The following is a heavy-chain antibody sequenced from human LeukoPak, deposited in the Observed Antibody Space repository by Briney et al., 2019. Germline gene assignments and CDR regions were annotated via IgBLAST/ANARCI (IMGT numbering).Heavy chain of an antibody. CDR2: INTNTGNP. V-gene: IGHV7-4-1*02. D-gene: IGHD3-3*01. CDR1: GYTFTGYY. J-gene: IGHJ6*03. Sequence: ASVKVSCKASGYTFTGYYMHWVRQAPGQGLEWMGWINTNTGNPTYAQGFTGRFVFSLDTSVSTAYLQISSLKAEDTAVYYCAITSESEYRYYDFWSGYYKGPGYYYMDVWGKGTTVTVSS. CDR3: AITSESEYRYYDFWSGYYKGPGYYYMDV.